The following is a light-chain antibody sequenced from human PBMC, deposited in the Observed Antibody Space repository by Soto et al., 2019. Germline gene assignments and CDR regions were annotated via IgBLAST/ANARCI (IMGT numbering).Light chain of an antibody. V-gene: IGKV1-5*01. CDR2: DAS. CDR1: QSISSW. Sequence: IQKTPSPSTLSASVGGRATITCRASQSISSWLAWYQQKPGKALKLLIYDASTLESGVPSRFSGSVSGTEFTLTISSLQPDDFATYYCQQYHSYWTFGQGTKVDIK. CDR3: QQYHSYWT. J-gene: IGKJ1*01.